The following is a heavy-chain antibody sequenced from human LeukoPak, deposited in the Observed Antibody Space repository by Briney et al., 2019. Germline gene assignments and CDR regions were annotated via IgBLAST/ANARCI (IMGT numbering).Heavy chain of an antibody. CDR3: ARWEFWSGWGVFDI. V-gene: IGHV4-61*02. J-gene: IGHJ3*02. Sequence: PSQTLSLTCIVSGGSISSGSHYWSWIRQPAGMGLEWLGRIYTSGSTNYNPSLKSRVTISVDTSKNQFSLKLSSVTAADTAVYYCARWEFWSGWGVFDIWGQGTMVTVSS. D-gene: IGHD3-3*01. CDR2: IYTSGST. CDR1: GGSISSGSHY.